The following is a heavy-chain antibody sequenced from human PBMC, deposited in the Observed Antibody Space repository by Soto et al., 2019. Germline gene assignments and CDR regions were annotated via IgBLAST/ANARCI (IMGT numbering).Heavy chain of an antibody. Sequence: SETLSLTCTVSGGSISSGGYYWSWIRQHPGKGLEWIGYIYYSGSTYYNPSLKSRVTISVDTPKNQFSLKLSSVTAADTAVYYCAREESKDYYMDVWGKGTTVTVSS. CDR2: IYYSGST. V-gene: IGHV4-31*03. CDR3: AREESKDYYMDV. CDR1: GGSISSGGYY. J-gene: IGHJ6*03.